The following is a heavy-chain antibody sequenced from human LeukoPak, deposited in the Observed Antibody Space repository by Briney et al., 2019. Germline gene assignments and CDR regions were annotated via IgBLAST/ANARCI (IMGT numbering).Heavy chain of an antibody. CDR1: GGSISPYY. D-gene: IGHD1-1*01. Sequence: PSETLSLTCSDSGGSISPYYWSWIRQPPGKGLGWVGYISHSGSPDYNPYNPPLRSRVTMSVDTSKNQFSLKLTSVTAADTAVYYCARDRTSATWTESWGQGTLVIVSS. CDR3: ARDRTSATWTES. CDR2: ISHSGSP. J-gene: IGHJ4*02. V-gene: IGHV4-59*01.